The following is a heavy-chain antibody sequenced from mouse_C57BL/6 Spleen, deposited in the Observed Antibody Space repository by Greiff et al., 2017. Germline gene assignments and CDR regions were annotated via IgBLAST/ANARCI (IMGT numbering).Heavy chain of an antibody. Sequence: QVQLQQSGPELVKPGASVKISCKASGYAFSSSWMNWVKQRPGKGLEWIGRIYPGDGDTNYNGKFKGKATLTADKSSSTAYMQLSSLTSEDSAVSFCASLYDYGGYWYFDVWGTGTTVTVSS. CDR1: GYAFSSSW. V-gene: IGHV1-82*01. CDR3: ASLYDYGGYWYFDV. CDR2: IYPGDGDT. J-gene: IGHJ1*03. D-gene: IGHD2-4*01.